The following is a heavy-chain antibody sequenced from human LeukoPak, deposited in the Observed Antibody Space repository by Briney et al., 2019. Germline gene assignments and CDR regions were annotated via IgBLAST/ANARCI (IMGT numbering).Heavy chain of an antibody. V-gene: IGHV1-46*01. D-gene: IGHD6-19*01. J-gene: IGHJ4*02. CDR1: GYIFTSYY. Sequence: ASVKVSCKASGYIFTSYYIHWVRQAPGQGLEWMGIINPSGGTTSYAQKFQGRVTMTRDTSTSTVYMELSSLRSDDTAVYYCAKDLARIAVAGLFDYWGQGTLVTVSS. CDR3: AKDLARIAVAGLFDY. CDR2: INPSGGTT.